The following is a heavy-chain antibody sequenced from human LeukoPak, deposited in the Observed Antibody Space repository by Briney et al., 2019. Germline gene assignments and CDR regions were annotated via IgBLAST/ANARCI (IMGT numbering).Heavy chain of an antibody. CDR3: TTTDY. V-gene: IGHV3-7*01. D-gene: IGHD1-26*01. Sequence: GGSLRLSCADSAFTFSSYWMSWVRQAPGKGLEWVANIKQDGSEKYYVDSVKGRFTISGDNAKNSLYLQMNSLRAEDTAVYYCTTTDYWGQGTLVTVSS. CDR1: AFTFSSYW. CDR2: IKQDGSEK. J-gene: IGHJ4*02.